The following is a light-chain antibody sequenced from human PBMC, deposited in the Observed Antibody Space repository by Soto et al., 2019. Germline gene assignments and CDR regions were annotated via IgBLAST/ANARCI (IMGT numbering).Light chain of an antibody. Sequence: QSALTQPASVSGSPGQSITISCTGTSSDVGGYNYVSWYQQHPGKAPKLMISDVSNRPSGVSIRFSGSKSGNTASLTISGLQAEDEADYYCNSYSSSTTLYLFGIGTKVTVL. V-gene: IGLV2-14*01. CDR2: DVS. CDR3: NSYSSSTTLYL. J-gene: IGLJ1*01. CDR1: SSDVGGYNY.